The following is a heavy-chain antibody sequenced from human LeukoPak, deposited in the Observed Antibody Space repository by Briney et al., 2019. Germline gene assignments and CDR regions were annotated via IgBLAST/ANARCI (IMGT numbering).Heavy chain of an antibody. CDR1: GFTFSSYW. CDR2: INQDGSEK. V-gene: IGHV3-7*03. D-gene: IGHD3-22*01. J-gene: IGHJ6*03. Sequence: GGSLRLSCAASGFTFSSYWMSWVRQAPGKGLEWVANINQDGSEKYYVDSVKGRFTISRDNAKNSLYLQMDSLRAEDTALYYCAKDWLVRSYYYCYYMDVWGKGTTVTISS. CDR3: AKDWLVRSYYYCYYMDV.